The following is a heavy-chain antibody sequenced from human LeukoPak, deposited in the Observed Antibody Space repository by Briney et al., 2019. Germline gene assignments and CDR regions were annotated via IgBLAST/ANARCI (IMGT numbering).Heavy chain of an antibody. CDR1: GFTFSNYW. CDR3: ARDAMVRGAILIFRGFDP. V-gene: IGHV3-7*01. Sequence: GGSLRLSCAASGFTFSNYWMSWVRQAPGKGLEWVANMNPDGSAKYYADSVKGRFTISRDNARNSVYLQMNSLRVEDTAVYYCARDAMVRGAILIFRGFDPWGQGTLVTVSS. J-gene: IGHJ5*02. D-gene: IGHD3-10*01. CDR2: MNPDGSAK.